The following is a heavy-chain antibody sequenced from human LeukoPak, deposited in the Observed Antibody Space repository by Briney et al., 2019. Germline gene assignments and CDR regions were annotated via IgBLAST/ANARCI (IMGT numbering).Heavy chain of an antibody. J-gene: IGHJ2*01. V-gene: IGHV4-59*12. Sequence: SETLSLTCTVSGGSISSYYWSWIRQPPGKGLEWIGYIYYSGSTNYNPSLKSRVTISVDTSKNQFSLKLSSVTAADTAVYYCARRNIAAAGTTYWYFDLCGRGTLVTVSS. CDR2: IYYSGST. D-gene: IGHD6-13*01. CDR1: GGSISSYY. CDR3: ARRNIAAAGTTYWYFDL.